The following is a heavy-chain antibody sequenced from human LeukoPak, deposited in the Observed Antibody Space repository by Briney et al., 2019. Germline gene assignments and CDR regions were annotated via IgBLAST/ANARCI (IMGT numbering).Heavy chain of an antibody. V-gene: IGHV5-51*01. D-gene: IGHD3-22*01. CDR3: ASRGGCYDSSGYFLDI. CDR2: IYPGDSDT. Sequence: GESLKISCKGSGYSFTSYWIGWVRQMPGKGLEWMGIIYPGDSDTRYSPSFQGQVTISADKSISTAYPQWSSLKASDTAMYYSASRGGCYDSSGYFLDIWGQGTMVTVSS. J-gene: IGHJ3*02. CDR1: GYSFTSYW.